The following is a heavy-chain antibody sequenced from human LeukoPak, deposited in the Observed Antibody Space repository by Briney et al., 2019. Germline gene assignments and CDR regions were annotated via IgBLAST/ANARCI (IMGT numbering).Heavy chain of an antibody. CDR1: GFTFSSYG. V-gene: IGHV3-30*18. D-gene: IGHD3-10*01. Sequence: QPGGSLRLSCAASGFTFSSYGMHWVRQAPGKGLEGVAVISYDGSNKYYADSVKGRFTISRDNSKNTLYLQMNSLRAEDTAVYYCAKDESGSYYLVDYYYYGMDVWGKGTTVAVSS. CDR3: AKDESGSYYLVDYYYYGMDV. CDR2: ISYDGSNK. J-gene: IGHJ6*04.